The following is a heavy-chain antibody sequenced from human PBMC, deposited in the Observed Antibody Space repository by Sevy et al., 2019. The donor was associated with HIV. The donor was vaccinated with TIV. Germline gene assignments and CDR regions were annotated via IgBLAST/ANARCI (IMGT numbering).Heavy chain of an antibody. V-gene: IGHV3-53*01. CDR3: ARESGYSSSPGAFDI. D-gene: IGHD6-19*01. CDR2: IYDAGST. CDR1: GFTVSSVY. J-gene: IGHJ3*02. Sequence: GSLKISCAASGFTVSSVYMSWVRQAPGKGLEWVSLIYDAGSTYFADSVEGRFTISRDDSKNTLYLQMNSLRAEDTAVYFCARESGYSSSPGAFDIWGQGTMVTVSS.